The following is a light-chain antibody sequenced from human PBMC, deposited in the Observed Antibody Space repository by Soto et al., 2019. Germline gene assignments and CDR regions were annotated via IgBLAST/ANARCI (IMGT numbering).Light chain of an antibody. CDR3: SAYTVSRTYV. CDR1: SSDVGAYNF. Sequence: QSVLTQPASVSGSPRQSITISCTGTSSDVGAYNFVSWHQQHPGKAPKLMIYNVYDRPSGISYRSSGSKSGNTASLTISGLQGEDEADYYCSAYTVSRTYVFGTVTTVTVL. J-gene: IGLJ1*01. CDR2: NVY. V-gene: IGLV2-14*03.